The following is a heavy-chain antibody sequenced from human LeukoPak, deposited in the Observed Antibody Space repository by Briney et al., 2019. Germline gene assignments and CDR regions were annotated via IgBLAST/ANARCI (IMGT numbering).Heavy chain of an antibody. J-gene: IGHJ4*02. D-gene: IGHD7-27*01. V-gene: IGHV4-59*02. CDR3: ASRKLGNDY. CDR1: GGSVSDYY. Sequence: SETLSLTCAISGGSVSDYYWSWIRQSPGKGLEWIGYIYHTGSTSYSPSLKSRVTISADTSQNQFSLKLSSVTAADTAVYYCASRKLGNDYWGQGTLVTVSS. CDR2: IYHTGST.